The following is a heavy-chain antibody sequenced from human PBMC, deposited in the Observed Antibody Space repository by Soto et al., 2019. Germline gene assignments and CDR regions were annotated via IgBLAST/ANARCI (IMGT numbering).Heavy chain of an antibody. Sequence: QVQLVQSGAEMKKPGSSVKVSCQSSGGTFNTYAMNWVRQAPGQGPEWMGDISPMFGAANYAPKFQGRVTITADESTGTSYVQLSSLMSEETALYFCAREVQVHTPAFVYWGQGTLVTVSS. V-gene: IGHV1-69*19. D-gene: IGHD3-10*01. CDR2: ISPMFGAA. CDR3: AREVQVHTPAFVY. J-gene: IGHJ4*02. CDR1: GGTFNTYA.